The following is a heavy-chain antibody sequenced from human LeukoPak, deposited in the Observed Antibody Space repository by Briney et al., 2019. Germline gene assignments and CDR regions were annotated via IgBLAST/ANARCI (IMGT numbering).Heavy chain of an antibody. V-gene: IGHV1-69*02. CDR3: ARGPPGYSSGLPDY. CDR2: IIPILGIA. Sequence: GASVKVSCKASGYTFTSYSVTWVRQAPGQGLEWMGRIIPILGIANYAQKFQGRVTITADKSTSTAYMELSSLRSEDTAVYYCARGPPGYSSGLPDYWGQGTLVTVSS. J-gene: IGHJ4*02. CDR1: GYTFTSYS. D-gene: IGHD6-19*01.